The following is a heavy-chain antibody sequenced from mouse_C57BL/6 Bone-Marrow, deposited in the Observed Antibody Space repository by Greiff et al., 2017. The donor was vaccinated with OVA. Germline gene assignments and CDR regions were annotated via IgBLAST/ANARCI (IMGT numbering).Heavy chain of an antibody. V-gene: IGHV1-26*01. Sequence: VQLQQSGPELVKPGASVKISCKASGYTFTDYYMNWVKQSHGKSLEWIGDINPNNGGTSYNQKFKGKATLTVDKSSSTAYMELRSLTSEDSAVYYCARGDPFAYWGQGTRVTVSA. CDR3: ARGDPFAY. CDR1: GYTFTDYY. J-gene: IGHJ3*01. D-gene: IGHD3-3*01. CDR2: INPNNGGT.